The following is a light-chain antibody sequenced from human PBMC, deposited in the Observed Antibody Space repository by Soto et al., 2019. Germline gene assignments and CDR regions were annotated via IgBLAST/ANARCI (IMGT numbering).Light chain of an antibody. V-gene: IGKV3-20*01. CDR3: QQYGISPPIT. J-gene: IGKJ5*01. Sequence: EIVLTQSPGTLSLSPGERATLSCRASQSVSSNYLAWYQQKPGQAPRLLIYGASNRATGIPDRFSGSGSGTDFTLTISRLEPEDFAVYYCQQYGISPPITFGQGTRLEIK. CDR2: GAS. CDR1: QSVSSNY.